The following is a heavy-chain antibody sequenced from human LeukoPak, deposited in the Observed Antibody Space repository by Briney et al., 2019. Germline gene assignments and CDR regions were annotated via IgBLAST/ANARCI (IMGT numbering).Heavy chain of an antibody. CDR1: GFTFSSYA. Sequence: GGSLRLSCAASGFTFSSYAMSWVRQAPGKGLEWVSAISGSGGSTYYADSVKGRFIISRDNSRNTLYLQMNSLRAEDTAVYYCAKDIDEGSGWNYWGQGTLVTVSS. CDR2: ISGSGGST. V-gene: IGHV3-23*01. CDR3: AKDIDEGSGWNY. J-gene: IGHJ4*02. D-gene: IGHD6-19*01.